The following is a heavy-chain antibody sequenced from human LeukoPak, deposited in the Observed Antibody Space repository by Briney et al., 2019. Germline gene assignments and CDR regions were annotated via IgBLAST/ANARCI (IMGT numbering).Heavy chain of an antibody. Sequence: GGSLRLSCAASGFTFSSYSMNWVRQAPGKGLEWVSSISSSSSYIYYADSVKGRFTISRDNAKNSLYLQMNSLRAEDTAVYYCARDDCSSISCYHNWFDPWGRGTLVTVSS. V-gene: IGHV3-21*01. J-gene: IGHJ5*02. CDR3: ARDDCSSISCYHNWFDP. CDR2: ISSSSSYI. CDR1: GFTFSSYS. D-gene: IGHD2-2*01.